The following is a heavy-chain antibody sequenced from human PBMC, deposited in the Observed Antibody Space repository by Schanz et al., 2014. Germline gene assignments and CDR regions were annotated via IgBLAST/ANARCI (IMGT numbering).Heavy chain of an antibody. V-gene: IGHV3-23*01. CDR3: AKGRFGELSAFDI. J-gene: IGHJ3*02. Sequence: EVQLLESGGGLVQPGGSLRLSCAASGFTFTNYAMSWVRQAPGKGLEWVARINSVGSNTDYADSVTGRFTISRDNAKNTLYLQMNSLRAEDTAVYYCAKGRFGELSAFDIWGQGTMVTVSS. CDR2: INSVGSNT. CDR1: GFTFTNYA. D-gene: IGHD3-10*01.